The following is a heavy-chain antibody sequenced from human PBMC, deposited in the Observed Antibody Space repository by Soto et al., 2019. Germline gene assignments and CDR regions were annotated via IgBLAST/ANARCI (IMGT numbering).Heavy chain of an antibody. Sequence: YYWGWIRQPPGKGLEWIGYIHYSGSTNYNPSLKSRVTISVDTPKNQFSLKVNSMTAADTAVYYCARGGLAARKGRWFDPWGQGTLVTVSS. CDR2: IHYSGST. J-gene: IGHJ5*02. D-gene: IGHD6-6*01. V-gene: IGHV4-59*01. CDR1: YY. CDR3: ARGGLAARKGRWFDP.